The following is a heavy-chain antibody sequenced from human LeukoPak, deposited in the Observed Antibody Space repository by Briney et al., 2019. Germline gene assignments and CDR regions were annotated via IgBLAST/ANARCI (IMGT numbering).Heavy chain of an antibody. J-gene: IGHJ6*02. Sequence: SETLSLTCTVSGGSISSYYWSWIRQPPGKGLEWIGYIYYSGSTNYNPSLKSRVTISVDTSKNQLSLKLSSVTAADTAVYYCARDLYGMDVWGQGTTVTVSS. CDR2: IYYSGST. CDR1: GGSISSYY. V-gene: IGHV4-59*01. CDR3: ARDLYGMDV.